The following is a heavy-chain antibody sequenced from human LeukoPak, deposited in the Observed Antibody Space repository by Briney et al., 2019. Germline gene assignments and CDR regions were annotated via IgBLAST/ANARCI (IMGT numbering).Heavy chain of an antibody. CDR2: INHSGST. J-gene: IGHJ5*02. Sequence: PSETLSLTCAVYGWSFSGYYWSWIRQPPGRGLEWIGEINHSGSTNYNPSLKSRVTISVDTSKNQFSLKLSSVTAADTAVYYCARGLVYYDFWSGYYSFWFDPWGQGTLVTVS. V-gene: IGHV4-34*01. CDR1: GWSFSGYY. D-gene: IGHD3-3*01. CDR3: ARGLVYYDFWSGYYSFWFDP.